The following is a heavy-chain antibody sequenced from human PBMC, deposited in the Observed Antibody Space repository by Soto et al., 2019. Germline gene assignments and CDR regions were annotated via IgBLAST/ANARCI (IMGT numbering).Heavy chain of an antibody. CDR3: ARKQYSSGPEAFDI. D-gene: IGHD6-19*01. Sequence: EVQLVESGGGLVQPGGSLRLSCAASGFTFSSYSMNWVRQAPGKGLEWVSYISSSGSTIYYADSVKGRFTISRDNAKNSLYLQMNSLRDEDTAVYYCARKQYSSGPEAFDIWGQGTMVTVSS. CDR2: ISSSGSTI. CDR1: GFTFSSYS. J-gene: IGHJ3*02. V-gene: IGHV3-48*02.